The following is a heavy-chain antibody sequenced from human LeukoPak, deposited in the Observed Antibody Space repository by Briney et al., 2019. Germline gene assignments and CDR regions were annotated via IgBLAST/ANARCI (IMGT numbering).Heavy chain of an antibody. Sequence: GGSLRLACAASGFTFISYAMHWVRQAPGKGLEYVSGISYNGGTTDYANSVKGRFTISRDNSKNTLYLQMGSLRAEDMAVYYCARAELLREYFFDYWGQGTLVTVSS. D-gene: IGHD1-26*01. J-gene: IGHJ4*02. V-gene: IGHV3-64*01. CDR2: ISYNGGTT. CDR3: ARAELLREYFFDY. CDR1: GFTFISYA.